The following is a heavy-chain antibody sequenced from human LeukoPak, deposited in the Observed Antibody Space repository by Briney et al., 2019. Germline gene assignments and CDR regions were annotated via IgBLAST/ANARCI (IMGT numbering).Heavy chain of an antibody. CDR1: GYSISSGYY. V-gene: IGHV4-38-2*02. J-gene: IGHJ3*02. CDR3: ARRVDSSRWDDAFDI. D-gene: IGHD6-13*01. CDR2: IYHSGST. Sequence: SETLSLTCTVSGYSISSGYYWGWIRPPPGKGLEWIGSIYHSGSTYYNPSLKSRVTISVDTSKNQFSLKLSSVTAADTAVYYCARRVDSSRWDDAFDIWGQGTMVTVSS.